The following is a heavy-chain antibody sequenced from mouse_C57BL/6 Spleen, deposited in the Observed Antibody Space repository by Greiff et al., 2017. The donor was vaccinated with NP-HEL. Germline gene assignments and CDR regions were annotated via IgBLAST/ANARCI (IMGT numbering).Heavy chain of an antibody. CDR3: ARGGFYYGSKDPAWFAY. J-gene: IGHJ3*01. V-gene: IGHV1-64*01. D-gene: IGHD1-1*01. CDR1: GYTFTSYW. Sequence: QVQLQQPGAELVKPGASVKLSCKASGYTFTSYWMHWVKQRPGQGLEWIGMIHPNSGSTNYNEKFKSKATLTVDKSSSTAYMQLSSLTSEDSAVYYCARGGFYYGSKDPAWFAYWGQGTLVTVSA. CDR2: IHPNSGST.